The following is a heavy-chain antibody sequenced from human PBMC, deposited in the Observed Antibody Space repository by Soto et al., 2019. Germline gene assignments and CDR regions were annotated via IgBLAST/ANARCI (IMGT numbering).Heavy chain of an antibody. J-gene: IGHJ3*01. CDR2: IYWSGDE. D-gene: IGHD6-6*01. CDR1: GFSFSTSGVG. Sequence: QMTLKESGPTLVKPTQTLTLTCSFSGFSFSTSGVGVGWVRQPPGKALEWLALIYWSGDEHYRPSLKSRLTITKDTSKNQVVLIMTNMDPVDTATCYCARGLATLPVFAFDVWGQGTTVTVSS. V-gene: IGHV2-5*01. CDR3: ARGLATLPVFAFDV.